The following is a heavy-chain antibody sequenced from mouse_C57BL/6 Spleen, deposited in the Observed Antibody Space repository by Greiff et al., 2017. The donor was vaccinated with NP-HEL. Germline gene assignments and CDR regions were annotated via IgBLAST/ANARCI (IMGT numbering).Heavy chain of an antibody. D-gene: IGHD1-1*01. CDR3: ARSDGYYGSISWFAY. CDR1: GYAFSSSW. CDR2: IYPGDGDT. J-gene: IGHJ3*01. V-gene: IGHV1-82*01. Sequence: QVQLQQSGPELVKPGASVKISCKASGYAFSSSWMNWVKQRPGKGLEWIGRIYPGDGDTNYNGKFKGKATLTADKSSSTAYMQLSSLTSEDSAVYFCARSDGYYGSISWFAYWGQGTLVTVSA.